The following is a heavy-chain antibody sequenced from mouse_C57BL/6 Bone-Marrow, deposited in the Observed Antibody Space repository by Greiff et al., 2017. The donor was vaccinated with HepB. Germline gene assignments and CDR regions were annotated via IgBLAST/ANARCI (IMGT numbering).Heavy chain of an antibody. Sequence: DVQLQESGPGLVKPSQSLSLTCSVTGYSITSGYYWNWIRQFPGNKLEWMGYISYDGSNNYNPSLKNRISITRDTSKNQFFLKLNSVTTEDTATYYCARGGITTVVVHWYFDVWGTGTTVTVSS. J-gene: IGHJ1*03. V-gene: IGHV3-6*01. CDR2: ISYDGSN. CDR3: ARGGITTVVVHWYFDV. CDR1: GYSITSGYY. D-gene: IGHD1-1*01.